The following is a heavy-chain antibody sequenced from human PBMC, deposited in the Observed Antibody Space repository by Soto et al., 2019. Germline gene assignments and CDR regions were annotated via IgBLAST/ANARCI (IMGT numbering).Heavy chain of an antibody. Sequence: EVQLVESGGGLVQPGGSLRLSCAASGFTFSSYVINWVRQAPGKGLEWVSYISISSSTRYYADSVRGRFAISRDNAKNSLYLSMNGLRDEDTAVYYCARGGGFFDYWGQGTLVTVSS. CDR2: ISISSSTR. CDR3: ARGGGFFDY. D-gene: IGHD3-10*01. J-gene: IGHJ4*02. CDR1: GFTFSSYV. V-gene: IGHV3-48*02.